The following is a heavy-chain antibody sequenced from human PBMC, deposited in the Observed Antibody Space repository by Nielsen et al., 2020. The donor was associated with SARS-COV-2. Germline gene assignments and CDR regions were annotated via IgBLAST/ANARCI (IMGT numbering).Heavy chain of an antibody. CDR1: GFTFSSYG. Sequence: GESLKISCAASGFTFSSYGMHWVRQAPGKGLVWVSRINTDGRWISYANSVKGRFTISRDNAKNTVYLQMNTLRAEDTAVYWCARDRTGLSYFDYWGQGTLVTVSS. CDR2: INTDGRWI. CDR3: ARDRTGLSYFDY. V-gene: IGHV3-74*01. J-gene: IGHJ4*02. D-gene: IGHD3/OR15-3a*01.